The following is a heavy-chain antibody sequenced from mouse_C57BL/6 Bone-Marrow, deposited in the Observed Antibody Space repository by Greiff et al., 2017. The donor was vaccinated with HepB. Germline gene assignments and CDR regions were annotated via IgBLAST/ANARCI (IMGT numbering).Heavy chain of an antibody. D-gene: IGHD1-1*01. CDR3: ARSYYYGSSYGDY. V-gene: IGHV1-64*01. CDR2: IHPNSGST. CDR1: GYTFTSYW. Sequence: QVQLQQPGAELVKPGASVKLSCKASGYTFTSYWMHWVKQRPGQGLEWIGMIHPNSGSTNYNEKFKSKATLTVDKSSSTAYMQLSSLTSEDSAVYYCARSYYYGSSYGDYWGQGTTLTVSS. J-gene: IGHJ2*01.